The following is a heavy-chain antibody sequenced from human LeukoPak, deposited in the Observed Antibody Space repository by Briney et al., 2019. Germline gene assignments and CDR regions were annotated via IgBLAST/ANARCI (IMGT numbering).Heavy chain of an antibody. CDR3: ARGRKEHSSSWYGTNWFDP. Sequence: ASVKVSCKASGYTFTSYDINWVRQATGQGLEWMGWMNPNSGNTGYAQKFQGRVTITRNTSISTAYMELSSLRSEDTAVYYCARGRKEHSSSWYGTNWFDPWGQGTLVTVSS. V-gene: IGHV1-8*03. CDR1: GYTFTSYD. CDR2: MNPNSGNT. J-gene: IGHJ5*02. D-gene: IGHD6-13*01.